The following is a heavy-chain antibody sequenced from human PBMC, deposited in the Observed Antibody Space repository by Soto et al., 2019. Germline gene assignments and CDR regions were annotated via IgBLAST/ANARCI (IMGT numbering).Heavy chain of an antibody. CDR2: IYHSGNI. Sequence: SETLSLTCAVSGGSISSGGYSWSWIRQPPGKGLEWIGYIYHSGNIYYNPSLKSRVTISVDRSKNQFSLKLSSVTAADTAVYYCARVPSPWGQGTLVTVSS. CDR1: GGSISSGGYS. CDR3: ARVPSP. V-gene: IGHV4-30-2*01. J-gene: IGHJ5*02.